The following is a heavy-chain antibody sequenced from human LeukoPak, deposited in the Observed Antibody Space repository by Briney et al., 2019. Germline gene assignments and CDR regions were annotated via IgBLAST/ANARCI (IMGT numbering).Heavy chain of an antibody. V-gene: IGHV3-30*03. CDR2: IVGDASRQ. Sequence: PGMSLRLSCAASGFTFNGCGMHWVRHAPGKGLEWVARIVGDASRQYYADAVKGRFTISRDNAKNSLYLQMNSLRAEDTAVYYCARDGGYYDSSGYYPSYYYYGMDVWGQGTTVTVSS. CDR3: ARDGGYYDSSGYYPSYYYYGMDV. J-gene: IGHJ6*02. CDR1: GFTFNGCG. D-gene: IGHD3-22*01.